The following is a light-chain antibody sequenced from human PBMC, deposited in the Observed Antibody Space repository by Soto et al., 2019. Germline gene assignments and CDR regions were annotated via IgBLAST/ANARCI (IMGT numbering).Light chain of an antibody. CDR1: SSDVGGYNS. J-gene: IGLJ1*01. CDR3: SSYAGSSNYV. Sequence: QSALTQPPSASGSPGQSVTISCTGTSSDVGGYNSVSWYQHHPGKAPKLMIYEVSKRPSGVPDRFSGSKSANTASLTVSGLQAEDEAEYYCSSYAGSSNYVFGTGTKLTVL. CDR2: EVS. V-gene: IGLV2-8*01.